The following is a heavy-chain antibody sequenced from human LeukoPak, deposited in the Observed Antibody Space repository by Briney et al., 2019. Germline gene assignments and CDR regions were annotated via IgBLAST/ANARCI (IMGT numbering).Heavy chain of an antibody. CDR2: IHPSGTT. Sequence: PSETLSITCDVSGFSISLGYYWVWIRQPAGQGLEWIGSIHPSGTTFYNSSLNSRITMTIDAPKNQFSLRLSLVTAVDTAVYFCATERERRITDWGQGTLVTVSS. V-gene: IGHV4-38-2*02. CDR1: GFSISLGYY. D-gene: IGHD1-1*01. CDR3: ATERERRITD. J-gene: IGHJ4*01.